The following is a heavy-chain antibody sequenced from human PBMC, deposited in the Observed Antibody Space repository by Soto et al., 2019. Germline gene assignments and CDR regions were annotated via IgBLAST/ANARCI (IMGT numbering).Heavy chain of an antibody. D-gene: IGHD2-21*02. CDR1: GGTFSSYA. CDR2: IIPIFGTA. Sequence: QVQLVQSGAEVKKPGSSVKVSCKAYGGTFSSYAISWVRQAPGQGLEWMGGIIPIFGTANYAQKFQGRVTITADESTSTAYMELSSLRSEDTAVYYCARHIVVVTASDWYFDLWGRGTLVTVSS. J-gene: IGHJ2*01. CDR3: ARHIVVVTASDWYFDL. V-gene: IGHV1-69*12.